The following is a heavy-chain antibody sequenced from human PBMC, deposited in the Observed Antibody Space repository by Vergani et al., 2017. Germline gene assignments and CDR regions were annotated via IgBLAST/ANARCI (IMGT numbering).Heavy chain of an antibody. Sequence: QVQLVQSGAEVKKPGSSVKVSCKASGGTFSSYAISWVRQAPGQGLEWMGGIIPIFGTANYAQKFQGRVTITADESTSTAYLELSSLRSEDTAVYYCARGAEDCSGGSCYYGGYWGQGTLVTVSS. CDR2: IIPIFGTA. CDR1: GGTFSSYA. CDR3: ARGAEDCSGGSCYYGGY. V-gene: IGHV1-69*01. J-gene: IGHJ4*02. D-gene: IGHD2-15*01.